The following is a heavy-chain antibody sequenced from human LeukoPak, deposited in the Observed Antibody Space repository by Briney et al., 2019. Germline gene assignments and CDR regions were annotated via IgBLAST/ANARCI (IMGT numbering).Heavy chain of an antibody. CDR3: ARDFNYGGNFDY. J-gene: IGHJ4*02. CDR2: ISSRSSTI. D-gene: IGHD4-23*01. V-gene: IGHV3-48*01. Sequence: GGSLRLSCAASGFTFSSYSMNWVRQAPGKGLEWVSYISSRSSTIYYADSVKGRFTISRDNAKNSLYLQMNSLRAEDTAVYYCARDFNYGGNFDYWGQGTLVAVSS. CDR1: GFTFSSYS.